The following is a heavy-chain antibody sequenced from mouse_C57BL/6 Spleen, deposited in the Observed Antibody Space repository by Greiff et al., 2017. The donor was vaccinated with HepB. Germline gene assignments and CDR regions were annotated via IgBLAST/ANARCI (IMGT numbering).Heavy chain of an antibody. D-gene: IGHD4-1*01. J-gene: IGHJ2*01. Sequence: QVQLQQSGAELVRPGSSVKLSCKASGYTFTSYWMHWVKQRPIQGLEWIGNIDPSDSETHYNQKFKDKATLTVDKSSSTAYMQLSSLTSEDSAVYYCAAMWGPKLAYFAYWGQGTTLTVSS. V-gene: IGHV1-52*01. CDR2: IDPSDSET. CDR1: GYTFTSYW. CDR3: AAMWGPKLAYFAY.